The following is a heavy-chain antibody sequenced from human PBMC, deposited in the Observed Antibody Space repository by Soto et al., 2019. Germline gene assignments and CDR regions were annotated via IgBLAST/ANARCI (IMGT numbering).Heavy chain of an antibody. V-gene: IGHV3-23*01. CDR2: IDGSGGIT. CDR3: VKNSCCFNT. J-gene: IGHJ5*02. Sequence: QLLQSGGGLVQPGGSLTLSCAASGFTFGTTDMSWVRQAPGEGLEWVSTIDGSGGITYYADSVKGRFTISRDNSRNTEYLQMNSLRGDDTALYYCVKNSCCFNTWGQGALVTVSS. CDR1: GFTFGTTD.